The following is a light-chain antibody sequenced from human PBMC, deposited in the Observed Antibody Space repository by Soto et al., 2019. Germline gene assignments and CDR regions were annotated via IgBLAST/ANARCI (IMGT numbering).Light chain of an antibody. Sequence: QSALTQPASVSGSPGQSIAISCTGVRTDVDGYDYVSWYQQQPGQAPQLIIYDVYNRASGVSHRFSGSKSGDTASLTIAGVQAEDGADYYCTSYTSSTPFYVFGTGTELTVL. CDR2: DVY. V-gene: IGLV2-14*03. J-gene: IGLJ1*01. CDR1: RTDVDGYDY. CDR3: TSYTSSTPFYV.